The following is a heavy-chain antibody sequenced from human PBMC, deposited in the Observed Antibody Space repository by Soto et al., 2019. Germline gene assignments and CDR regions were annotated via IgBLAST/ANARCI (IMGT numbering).Heavy chain of an antibody. CDR1: GFTFSDYY. D-gene: IGHD2-21*01. V-gene: IGHV3-11*05. Sequence: QVRLVESGGGLVKPGGSLRLSCSLSGFTFSDYYMSWIRQAPGKGLEWISYITSSGTYTMYADSVKGRFTISRDNARNSLYLQMNNLRADDTAVYYCARDKHKVTGLDVWGQGTTVTVSS. CDR2: ITSSGTYT. J-gene: IGHJ6*02. CDR3: ARDKHKVTGLDV.